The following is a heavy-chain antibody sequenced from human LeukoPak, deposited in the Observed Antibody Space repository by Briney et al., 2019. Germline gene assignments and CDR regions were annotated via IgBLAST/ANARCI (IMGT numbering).Heavy chain of an antibody. CDR1: GFTFDDYA. CDR3: AKDLRTPSYDILTGGYYYYGMDV. J-gene: IGHJ6*02. Sequence: GGSLRLSCAASGFTFDDYAMHWVRQAPGKGLEWVSGSSWNSGSIGYADSVKGRFTISRDNAKNSLYLQMNSLRAEDTALYYCAKDLRTPSYDILTGGYYYYGMDVWGQGTAVTVSS. D-gene: IGHD3-9*01. V-gene: IGHV3-9*01. CDR2: SSWNSGSI.